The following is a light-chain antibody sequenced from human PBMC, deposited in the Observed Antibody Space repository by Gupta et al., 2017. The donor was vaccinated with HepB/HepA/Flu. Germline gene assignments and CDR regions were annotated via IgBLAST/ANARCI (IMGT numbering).Light chain of an antibody. CDR1: QDISNY. CDR2: DAS. CDR3: QQYDNLC. Sequence: DIQMTPSPSSLSASVGDRVTITCQASQDISNYLNWYQQKTGKAPKLLIYDASNLETGVPSRFSGSGSGTDFTFTISSLQPEDIATYYCQQYDNLCFGPGTKVDIK. V-gene: IGKV1-33*01. J-gene: IGKJ3*01.